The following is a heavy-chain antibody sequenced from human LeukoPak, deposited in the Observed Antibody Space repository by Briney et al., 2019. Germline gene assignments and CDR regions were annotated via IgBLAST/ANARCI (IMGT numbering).Heavy chain of an antibody. Sequence: SETLSPTCAVYGGSFSGYYWSWIRQPPGKGLEWIGEINHSGSTNYNPSLKSRVTISVDTSKNQFSLKLSSVTAADTAVYYCTRHSKDSSGYYYDRPLDYWGQGTLVTVSS. CDR1: GGSFSGYY. D-gene: IGHD3-22*01. J-gene: IGHJ4*02. CDR2: INHSGST. V-gene: IGHV4-34*01. CDR3: TRHSKDSSGYYYDRPLDY.